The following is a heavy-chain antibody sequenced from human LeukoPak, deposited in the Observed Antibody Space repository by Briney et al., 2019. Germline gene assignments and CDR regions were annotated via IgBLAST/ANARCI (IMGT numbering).Heavy chain of an antibody. D-gene: IGHD3-3*01. CDR2: INPSGGST. Sequence: ASVKVSCKASGYTFTGYYMHWVRQAPGQGLEWMGIINPSGGSTSYAQKFQGRVTMTRDTSTSTVYMELSSLRSEDTAVYYCARDSFGVVTTGWFDPWGQGTLVTVSS. CDR3: ARDSFGVVTTGWFDP. J-gene: IGHJ5*02. V-gene: IGHV1-46*01. CDR1: GYTFTGYY.